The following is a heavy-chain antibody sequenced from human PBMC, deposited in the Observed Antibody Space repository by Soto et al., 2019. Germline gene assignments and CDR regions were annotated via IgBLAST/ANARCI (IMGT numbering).Heavy chain of an antibody. J-gene: IGHJ4*02. CDR3: ARPVSRAAAVVPYYFDY. CDR1: GYSFTSYW. V-gene: IGHV5-51*01. Sequence: GESLKISCKGSGYSFTSYWIGWVRQMPGKGLEWMGIIYPGDSDTRYSPSFQGQVTISADKSISTAYLQWSSLKASDTAMYYCARPVSRAAAVVPYYFDYWGQGTLVTVSS. CDR2: IYPGDSDT. D-gene: IGHD6-13*01.